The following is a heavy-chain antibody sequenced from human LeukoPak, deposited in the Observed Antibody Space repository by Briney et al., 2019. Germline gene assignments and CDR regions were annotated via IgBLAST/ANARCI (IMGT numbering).Heavy chain of an antibody. D-gene: IGHD3-3*01. CDR1: GFTFRSYA. Sequence: GGSLGLSCEASGFTFRSYAMHWVRQAPGKGLEWVAVISYDGSKKSYADSVKGRFTISRDNSENTLYLQMNSLRAEDTAVYYCAGARESAWHDFDYWGQGTLVTVSS. CDR2: ISYDGSKK. V-gene: IGHV3-30*04. CDR3: AGARESAWHDFDY. J-gene: IGHJ4*02.